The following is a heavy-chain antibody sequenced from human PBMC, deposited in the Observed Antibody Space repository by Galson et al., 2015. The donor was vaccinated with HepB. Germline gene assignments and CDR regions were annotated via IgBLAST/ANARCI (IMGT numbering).Heavy chain of an antibody. V-gene: IGHV6-1*01. CDR3: ARLSSSAYYDFDY. D-gene: IGHD6-13*01. J-gene: IGHJ4*02. CDR2: TYYRSKWYY. CDR1: GDSVSSQNSA. Sequence: CAISGDSVSSQNSAWNWIRQSPSRGLEWLGRTYYRSKWYYDYAVSVKSRITINPDTSKNQFSLQLNSVTPEDTAVYYCARLSSSAYYDFDYWGQGTLVTVSS.